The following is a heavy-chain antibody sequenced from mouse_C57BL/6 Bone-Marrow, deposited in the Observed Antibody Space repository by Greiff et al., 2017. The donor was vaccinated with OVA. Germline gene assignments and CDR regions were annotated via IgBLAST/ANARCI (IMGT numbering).Heavy chain of an antibody. CDR1: GYTFTSYW. V-gene: IGHV1-50*01. CDR2: IDPSDSYT. D-gene: IGHD1-1*01. J-gene: IGHJ2*01. Sequence: QVQLQQPGAELVKPGALVKLSCKASGYTFTSYWMQWVKQRPGQGLEWIGEIDPSDSYTNYNQKFKGKATLTVDTSSSTAYMQRSSLTSEDSAVYYCARDTTGPDYWGKGTTLTVSS. CDR3: ARDTTGPDY.